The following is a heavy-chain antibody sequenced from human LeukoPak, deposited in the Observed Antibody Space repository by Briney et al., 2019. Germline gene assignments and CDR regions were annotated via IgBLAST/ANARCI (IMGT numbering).Heavy chain of an antibody. V-gene: IGHV4-4*07. CDR2: IYTTGST. D-gene: IGHD6-13*01. J-gene: IGHJ4*02. Sequence: SETLSLTCTVSGGSISSYYWSWIRQPAGKGLEWIGRIYTTGSTSYNPSLKSRVTMSVDTSKNQFSLKLSSVTAADTAVYYCARGIAAAAKQGGFDYWGQGTLSPSPQ. CDR3: ARGIAAAAKQGGFDY. CDR1: GGSISSYY.